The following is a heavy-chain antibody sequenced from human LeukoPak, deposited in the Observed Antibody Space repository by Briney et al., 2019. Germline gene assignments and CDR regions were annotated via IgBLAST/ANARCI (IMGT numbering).Heavy chain of an antibody. CDR1: GFTLSSYA. D-gene: IGHD2-15*01. CDR3: AKADIVVVVAATLDY. Sequence: GGSLRLSCAASGFTLSSYAMSWVRQAPGKGLEWVSAISGSGGSTYYADSVKGRFTISRDNSKNTLYLQMNSLRAEDTAVYYCAKADIVVVVAATLDYWGQGTLVTVSS. V-gene: IGHV3-23*01. CDR2: ISGSGGST. J-gene: IGHJ4*02.